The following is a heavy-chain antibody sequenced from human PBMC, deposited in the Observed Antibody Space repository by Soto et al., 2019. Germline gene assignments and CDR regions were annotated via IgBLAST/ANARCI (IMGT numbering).Heavy chain of an antibody. CDR3: ARDMELDYYGSGSYVGGYYYGMDV. Sequence: GGSLRLSCAASGFTFSDYYMSWIRQAPGKGLEWVSYISSSGSTIYYADSVKGRFTISRDNAKNSLYLQMNSLRAEDTAVYYCARDMELDYYGSGSYVGGYYYGMDVWGQGPTVTVSS. V-gene: IGHV3-11*01. J-gene: IGHJ6*02. CDR2: ISSSGSTI. D-gene: IGHD3-10*01. CDR1: GFTFSDYY.